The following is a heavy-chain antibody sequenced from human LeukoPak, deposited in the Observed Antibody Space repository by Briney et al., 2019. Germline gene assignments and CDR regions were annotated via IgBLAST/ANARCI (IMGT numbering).Heavy chain of an antibody. J-gene: IGHJ5*02. Sequence: SETLSLTCTVSGYSISSGYYWGWIRQPPGKGLEWIGSIYYSGSTYYNPSLKSRVTISVDTSKNQFSLKLSSVTAADTAVYYCAREGWELLLGWFDPWGQGTLVTVSS. CDR2: IYYSGST. CDR3: AREGWELLLGWFDP. CDR1: GYSISSGYY. V-gene: IGHV4-38-2*02. D-gene: IGHD1-26*01.